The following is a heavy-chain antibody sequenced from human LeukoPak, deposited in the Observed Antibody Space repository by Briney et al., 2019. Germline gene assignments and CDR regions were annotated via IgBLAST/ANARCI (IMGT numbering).Heavy chain of an antibody. D-gene: IGHD3-22*01. J-gene: IGHJ5*02. V-gene: IGHV3-21*01. CDR2: ISSSSSYI. CDR1: GFTFSSYS. CDR3: ARDPLITYYYDSSGNHADWFDP. Sequence: GGSLRLSCAASGFTFSSYSMNWVGQAPGKGVEGVSSISSSSSYIYYAASVKGRFTISRDNAKNSLYLQMNSLRAEDTAVYYCARDPLITYYYDSSGNHADWFDPWGQGTLVTVSS.